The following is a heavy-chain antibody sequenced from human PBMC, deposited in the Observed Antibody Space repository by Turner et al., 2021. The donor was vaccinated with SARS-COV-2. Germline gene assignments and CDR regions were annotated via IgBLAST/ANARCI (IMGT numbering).Heavy chain of an antibody. CDR3: AKLMDSAMDYYGMDV. CDR2: IYYSGIT. CDR1: GGSISSSTYS. J-gene: IGHJ6*02. V-gene: IGHV4-39*01. D-gene: IGHD5-18*01. Sequence: QQQQQESPPGLVNPSDTLSLTCTVSGGSISSSTYSWGWLRQPRGKEQEGIGSIYYSGITYYNPYLKSRVTISVDTSKSQFSLKLRSVTAADTAVDYCAKLMDSAMDYYGMDVWGQGTTVTVSS.